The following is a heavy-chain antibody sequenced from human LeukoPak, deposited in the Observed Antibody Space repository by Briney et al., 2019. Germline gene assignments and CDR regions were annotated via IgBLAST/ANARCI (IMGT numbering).Heavy chain of an antibody. J-gene: IGHJ3*02. CDR3: ARPNNFNYDILTGYYKIGAFDI. CDR2: IIPIFGTA. D-gene: IGHD3-9*01. Sequence: ASVKVSCKASGGTFSSYAISWVRQAPGQGLEWMGGIIPIFGTANYAQKFQGRVTITADESTSTAYMELSSLRSEDTAVYYCARPNNFNYDILTGYYKIGAFDIWGQGTMVTVSS. V-gene: IGHV1-69*01. CDR1: GGTFSSYA.